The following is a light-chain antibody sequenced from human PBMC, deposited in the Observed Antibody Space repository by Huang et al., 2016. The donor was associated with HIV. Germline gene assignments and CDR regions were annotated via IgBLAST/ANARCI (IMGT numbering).Light chain of an antibody. CDR2: WSS. CDR3: QQYNNWLLS. Sequence: EIVMTQSPATLSLSPGERATLSCRANKGVNANLAWFQQKFGQAPRLLIYWSSTSAAAIPARFSGSGSGTDFTLTISRLQSEDVALYFCQQYNNWLLSFGGGTKVDI. J-gene: IGKJ4*01. CDR1: KGVNAN. V-gene: IGKV3-15*01.